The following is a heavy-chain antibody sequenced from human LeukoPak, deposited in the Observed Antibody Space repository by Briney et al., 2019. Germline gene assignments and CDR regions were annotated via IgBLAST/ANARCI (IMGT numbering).Heavy chain of an antibody. Sequence: ASVKVSCKASGGTFSSYAISWVRQAPGQGLEWMGGIIPIFGTANYAQKFQGRVTITADKSTSTAYMELSSLRSEDTAVYYCARDGPHYDILTGYRYYYYYMDVWGKGTTVTISS. V-gene: IGHV1-69*06. J-gene: IGHJ6*03. CDR1: GGTFSSYA. CDR2: IIPIFGTA. CDR3: ARDGPHYDILTGYRYYYYYMDV. D-gene: IGHD3-9*01.